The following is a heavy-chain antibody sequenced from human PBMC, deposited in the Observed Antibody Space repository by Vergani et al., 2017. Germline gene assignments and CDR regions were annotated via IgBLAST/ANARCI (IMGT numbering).Heavy chain of an antibody. CDR1: GFTFSSYA. CDR2: ISGSGGST. D-gene: IGHD6-6*01. CDR3: AMGSNRRHIAARPVGYDYYMDV. J-gene: IGHJ6*03. V-gene: IGHV3-23*04. Sequence: VQLVESGGGVVQPGRSLRLSCAASGFTFSSYAMSWVRQAPGKGLEWVSAISGSGGSTYSADSVKGRFTISRDNSKNTLYLQRNSLRAEDTAVYYCAMGSNRRHIAARPVGYDYYMDVWGKGTTVTVSS.